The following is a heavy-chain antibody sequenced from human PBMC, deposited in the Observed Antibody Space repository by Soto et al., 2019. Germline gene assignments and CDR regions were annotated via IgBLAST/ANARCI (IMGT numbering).Heavy chain of an antibody. J-gene: IGHJ6*02. CDR3: ARELRFGEDYYGMDV. Sequence: SETLSLTCTVSGGSISSGGYYWSWIRQHPGKGLEWIGYIYYSGSTYYNPSLKSRVTISVDTSKNQFSLKLSSVTAADTAVYYCARELRFGEDYYGMDVWGQGTAVT. CDR1: GGSISSGGYY. V-gene: IGHV4-31*03. CDR2: IYYSGST. D-gene: IGHD3-10*01.